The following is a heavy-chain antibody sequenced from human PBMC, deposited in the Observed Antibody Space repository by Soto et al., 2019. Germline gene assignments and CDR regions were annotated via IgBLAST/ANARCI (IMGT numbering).Heavy chain of an antibody. CDR1: GDSIRDFY. D-gene: IGHD2-15*01. CDR2: LYSSGST. CDR3: VRDCSGGGCYSDYGMAC. V-gene: IGHV4-4*07. J-gene: IGHJ6*01. Sequence: SETLSLTCTVSGDSIRDFYWSWIRQPAGKGLEFIGRLYSSGSTDYNPSLKSRVTMSVDRSNNQFSLKLTSVTAADTAVYYCVRDCSGGGCYSDYGMACWGQGTMVTVSS.